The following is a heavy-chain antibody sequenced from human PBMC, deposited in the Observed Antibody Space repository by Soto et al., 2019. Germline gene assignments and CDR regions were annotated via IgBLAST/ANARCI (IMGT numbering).Heavy chain of an antibody. CDR3: ARGLAVAGTRENSSPLDY. J-gene: IGHJ4*02. V-gene: IGHV4-34*01. D-gene: IGHD6-19*01. CDR2: INHSGST. Sequence: KPSETLSLTCAVYGGSFSGYYWSWIRQPPGKGLEWIGEINHSGSTNYNPSLKSRVTISVDTSKNQFSLKLSSVTAADTAVYYCARGLAVAGTRENSSPLDYWGQGTLVTVSS. CDR1: GGSFSGYY.